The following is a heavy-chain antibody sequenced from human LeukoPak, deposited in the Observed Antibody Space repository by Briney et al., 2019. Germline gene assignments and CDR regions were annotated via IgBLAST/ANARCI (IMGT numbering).Heavy chain of an antibody. J-gene: IGHJ4*02. CDR2: INPNSGGT. CDR1: GYTFTGYY. Sequence: ASVKVSCKASGYTFTGYYMHWVRQAPGQGLEWMGWINPNSGGTNYAQKFQGRVTMTRDTSISTAYTELSRLRSDDTAVYYCARDYEDIVVVVAATPGDYWGQGTLVTVSS. V-gene: IGHV1-2*02. CDR3: ARDYEDIVVVVAATPGDY. D-gene: IGHD2-15*01.